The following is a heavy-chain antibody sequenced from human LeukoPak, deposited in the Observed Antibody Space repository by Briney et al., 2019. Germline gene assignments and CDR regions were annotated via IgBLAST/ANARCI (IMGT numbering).Heavy chain of an antibody. J-gene: IGHJ3*02. D-gene: IGHD3-16*01. CDR2: ISSSSSSI. CDR1: GFTFSTYN. CDR3: AKDLIMTTFGGVTSPFDI. Sequence: GGSLRLSCAASGFTFSTYNMNWVRQAPGKGLEWVSYISSSSSSIYYADSVKGRFTISRDNAKNSLYLQMNSLRAEDTAVYYCAKDLIMTTFGGVTSPFDIWGQGTMVTVSS. V-gene: IGHV3-48*01.